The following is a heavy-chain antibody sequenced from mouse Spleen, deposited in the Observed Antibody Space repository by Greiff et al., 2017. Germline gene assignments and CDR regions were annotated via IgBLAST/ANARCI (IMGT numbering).Heavy chain of an antibody. CDR2: IWSGGST. Sequence: VQLQQSGPGLVQPSQSLSITCTVSGFSLTSYGVHWVRQSPGKGLEWLGVIWSGGSTDYNAAFISRLSISKDNSKSQVFFKMNSLQADDTAIYYCARIWYYGSSYKDYAMDYWGQGTSVTVSS. V-gene: IGHV2-2*01. CDR3: ARIWYYGSSYKDYAMDY. J-gene: IGHJ4*01. D-gene: IGHD1-1*01. CDR1: GFSLTSYG.